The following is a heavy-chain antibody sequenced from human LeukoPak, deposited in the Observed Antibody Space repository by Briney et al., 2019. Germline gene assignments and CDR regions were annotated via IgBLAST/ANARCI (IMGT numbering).Heavy chain of an antibody. V-gene: IGHV1-69*13. CDR1: GGTFSSYA. Sequence: SVKVSCKASGGTFSSYAISWVRQAPGQGLEWMGGIIPIFGTANYAQKFQGRVTITADESTSTAYMELSSLRSEGTAVYYCARNGFGESYYYYYMDVWGKGTTVTISS. CDR2: IIPIFGTA. D-gene: IGHD3-10*01. J-gene: IGHJ6*03. CDR3: ARNGFGESYYYYYMDV.